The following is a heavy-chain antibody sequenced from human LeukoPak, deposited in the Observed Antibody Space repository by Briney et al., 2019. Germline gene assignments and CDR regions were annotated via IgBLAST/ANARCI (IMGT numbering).Heavy chain of an antibody. D-gene: IGHD1-1*01. CDR2: IYYSGST. CDR3: ARGTVQMGMGERYFDN. Sequence: SETLSLTRTVSGGSISTYYWSWIRQPPGKGLEWIGYIYYSGSTNYNPSLKSRITISVDTSRNQFSLSLNSVTAADTAVYYCARGTVQMGMGERYFDNWGQGTLVTVSP. J-gene: IGHJ4*02. CDR1: GGSISTYY. V-gene: IGHV4-59*01.